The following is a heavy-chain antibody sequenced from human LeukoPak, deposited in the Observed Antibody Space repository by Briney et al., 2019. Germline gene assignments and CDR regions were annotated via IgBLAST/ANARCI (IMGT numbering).Heavy chain of an antibody. CDR2: IIPIFGIA. Sequence: AASVKVSCKASGGTFSSYAISWVRQAPGQGLKWMGRIIPIFGIANYAQKFQGRVTITADKSTSTAYMELSSLRSEDTAVYYCARDQEMAQGGYWGQGTLVTVSS. D-gene: IGHD5-24*01. CDR1: GGTFSSYA. V-gene: IGHV1-69*04. J-gene: IGHJ4*02. CDR3: ARDQEMAQGGY.